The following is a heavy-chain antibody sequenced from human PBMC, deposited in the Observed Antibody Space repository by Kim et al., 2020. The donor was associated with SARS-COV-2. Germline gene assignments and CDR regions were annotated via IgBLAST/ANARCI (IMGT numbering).Heavy chain of an antibody. Sequence: GGSLRLSCAASGFTFSNFGMHWVRQAPGKGLEWVAGISYDGNNKYYADSVRGQFTISRDNSKNILYLQMNSLRAEDTAMYYCVNGRGRGWVQLDFWGQGTQVTVSS. CDR3: VNGRGRGWVQLDF. D-gene: IGHD6-19*01. J-gene: IGHJ4*02. CDR1: GFTFSNFG. V-gene: IGHV3-30*18. CDR2: ISYDGNNK.